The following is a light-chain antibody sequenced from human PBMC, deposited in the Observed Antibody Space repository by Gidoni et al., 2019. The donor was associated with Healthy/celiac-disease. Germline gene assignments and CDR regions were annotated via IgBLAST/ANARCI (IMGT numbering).Light chain of an antibody. J-gene: IGLJ3*02. CDR1: SSNIGAGYD. CDR3: QSYDSSLSGSAV. V-gene: IGLV1-40*01. CDR2: GNS. Sequence: QSVLTPPPSVSGAPGQRVTISCTGSSSNIGAGYDVHWYQQLPGTAPKLLRYGNSNRPSGVPDRFSGSKSGTSASLAITGLQAEDEADYYCQSYDSSLSGSAVFGGGTKLTVL.